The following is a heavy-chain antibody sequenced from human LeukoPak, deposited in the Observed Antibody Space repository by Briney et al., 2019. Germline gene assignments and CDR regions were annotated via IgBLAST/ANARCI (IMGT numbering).Heavy chain of an antibody. CDR2: ISGDGGST. Sequence: PGGSLRLSCGASGFTFDDYAMHWVRQAPGKGLEWVSLISGDGGSTYYADSVKGRFAISRDNSKNSLYLQMNSLRTEDTALYYCAEEHIAAAGTAFDYWGQGTLVTVSS. CDR1: GFTFDDYA. V-gene: IGHV3-43*02. CDR3: AEEHIAAAGTAFDY. J-gene: IGHJ4*02. D-gene: IGHD6-13*01.